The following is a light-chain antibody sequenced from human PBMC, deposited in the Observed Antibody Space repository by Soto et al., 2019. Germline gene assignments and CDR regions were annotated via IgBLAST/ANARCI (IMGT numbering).Light chain of an antibody. V-gene: IGKV3-15*01. Sequence: EVVMTQSPATLSVSPWERSTLSFLASQSARSSLGWYQQKPGQAPSLLIYDVSIRATGIPARFNGSGSGTEFTLTIISLQSEDFAVYYCQQYNIWPPTFGQVGRLEI. CDR1: QSARSS. CDR2: DVS. CDR3: QQYNIWPPT. J-gene: IGKJ5*01.